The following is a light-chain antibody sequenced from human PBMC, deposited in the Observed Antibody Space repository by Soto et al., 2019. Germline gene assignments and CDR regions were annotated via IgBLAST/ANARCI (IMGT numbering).Light chain of an antibody. V-gene: IGKV3-20*01. Sequence: DIVLTQSPGTLSLSPGAGATLSCRASQSISSSYLSWYQQKPGQAPRLLIYGASTRATGIPARFSGSVYGTAGTITIRRLEPEDGAVYDGQHYGHSLWTFGQGTKVDIK. CDR3: QHYGHSLWT. CDR1: QSISSSY. J-gene: IGKJ1*01. CDR2: GAS.